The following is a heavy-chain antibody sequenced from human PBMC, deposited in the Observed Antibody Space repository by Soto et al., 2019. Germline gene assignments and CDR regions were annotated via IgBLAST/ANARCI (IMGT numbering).Heavy chain of an antibody. CDR2: IYHSGSP. CDR1: GGSISDTNW. D-gene: IGHD6-6*01. CDR3: ARSTIAPHLFMYPFDS. J-gene: IGHJ4*01. V-gene: IGHV4-4*02. Sequence: SETLSLTCAVSGGSISDTNWWTWVRQTPGKGLEWIGEIYHSGSPTYSPSLRGRATISVDKSNNQFSLRLRYVTAADTAVYYCARSTIAPHLFMYPFDSWGQGTLVTVSS.